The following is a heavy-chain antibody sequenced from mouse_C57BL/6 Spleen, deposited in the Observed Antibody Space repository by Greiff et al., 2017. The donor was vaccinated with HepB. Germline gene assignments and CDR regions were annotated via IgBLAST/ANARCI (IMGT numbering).Heavy chain of an antibody. CDR3: ARVGDYDWVDY. Sequence: VQLQQSGPELVKPGASVKISCKASGYTFTDYYMNWVKQSHGKSLEWIGDINPNNGGTSYNQKFKGKATLTVDKSSSTAYMELRSLTSEDSAVYYCARVGDYDWVDYWGQGTTLTVSS. V-gene: IGHV1-26*01. CDR2: INPNNGGT. CDR1: GYTFTDYY. J-gene: IGHJ2*01. D-gene: IGHD2-4*01.